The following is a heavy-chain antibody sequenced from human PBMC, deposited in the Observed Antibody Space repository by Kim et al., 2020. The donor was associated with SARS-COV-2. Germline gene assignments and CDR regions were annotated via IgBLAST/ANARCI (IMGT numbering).Heavy chain of an antibody. D-gene: IGHD3-3*01. Sequence: SETLSLTCADYGGSFSGYYWSWIRQPPGKGLEWIGEINHSGSTNYNPSLKSRVTISVDTSKNQFSLKLSSVTAADTAVYYCARCITIFDAIDYWGQGTLVTVSS. CDR3: ARCITIFDAIDY. CDR2: INHSGST. CDR1: GGSFSGYY. V-gene: IGHV4-34*01. J-gene: IGHJ4*02.